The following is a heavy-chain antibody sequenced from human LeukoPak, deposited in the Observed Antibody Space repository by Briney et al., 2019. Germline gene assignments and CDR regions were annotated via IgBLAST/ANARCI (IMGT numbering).Heavy chain of an antibody. CDR1: GFTFSTYG. CDR3: ARGADYGDYQFDY. CDR2: ISYDGSNK. D-gene: IGHD4-17*01. Sequence: PGRSLRLSCAASGFTFSTYGIHWVRQAPGKGLEWVAVISYDGSNKYYADSVKGRFTISRDNSKNTLYLQMNSLRAEDTAVYYCARGADYGDYQFDYWGQGTLVTVSS. V-gene: IGHV3-30*03. J-gene: IGHJ4*02.